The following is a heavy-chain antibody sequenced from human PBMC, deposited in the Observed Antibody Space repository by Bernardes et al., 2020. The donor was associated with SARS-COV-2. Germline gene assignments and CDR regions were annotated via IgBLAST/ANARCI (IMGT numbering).Heavy chain of an antibody. Sequence: SVKVSCKASGGTFSSYTISWVRQAPGQGLEWMGRIIPILGIANYAQKFQGRVTITADKSTSIAYMELSSLRSEDTAVYYCATLRGGITMVRGVRGDFDYWGQGTLVTVSS. CDR2: IIPILGIA. V-gene: IGHV1-69*02. J-gene: IGHJ4*02. CDR3: ATLRGGITMVRGVRGDFDY. D-gene: IGHD3-10*01. CDR1: GGTFSSYT.